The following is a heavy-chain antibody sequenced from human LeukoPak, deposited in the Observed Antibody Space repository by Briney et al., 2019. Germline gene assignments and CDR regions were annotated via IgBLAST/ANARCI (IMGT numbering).Heavy chain of an antibody. CDR1: GGSIRGYY. CDR3: ARGPGASVDF. V-gene: IGHV4-34*01. CDR2: INHSGSP. Sequence: SETLSLTCAVYGGSIRGYYWSWIRQPPGKGLEWIGEINHSGSPNYNPSLESRVTISEDTSKNHFSLMLRSVTAADTAVYYRARGPGASVDFWGQGTLVTVSS. J-gene: IGHJ4*02. D-gene: IGHD2-2*01.